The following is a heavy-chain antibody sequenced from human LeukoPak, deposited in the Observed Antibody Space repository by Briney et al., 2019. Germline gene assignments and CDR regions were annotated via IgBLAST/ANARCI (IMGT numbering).Heavy chain of an antibody. CDR1: GGSFSGYY. CDR3: ARNGQRRLLWFGELPDY. Sequence: SETLSLTCAVYGGSFSGYYWSWIRQPPGKGLEWIGEINHSGSTNYNPSLKSRVTISVDTSKNQFSLKLSSVTAADTAVYYCARNGQRRLLWFGELPDYWGQGTLVTVSP. D-gene: IGHD3-10*01. CDR2: INHSGST. J-gene: IGHJ4*02. V-gene: IGHV4-34*01.